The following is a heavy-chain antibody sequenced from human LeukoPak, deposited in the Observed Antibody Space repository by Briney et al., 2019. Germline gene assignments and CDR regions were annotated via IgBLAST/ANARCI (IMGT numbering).Heavy chain of an antibody. CDR2: INAGNGNT. V-gene: IGHV1-3*01. J-gene: IGHJ4*02. CDR1: GYTFTSYA. Sequence: ASVKVSCKASGYTFTSYAMHWVRQAPGQRLEWMGWINAGNGNTKYSQKFQGRVTITRDTSASTAYMELSSLRSEDTAVYCCASPPETTVVTPYWGQGTLVTVSS. D-gene: IGHD4-23*01. CDR3: ASPPETTVVTPY.